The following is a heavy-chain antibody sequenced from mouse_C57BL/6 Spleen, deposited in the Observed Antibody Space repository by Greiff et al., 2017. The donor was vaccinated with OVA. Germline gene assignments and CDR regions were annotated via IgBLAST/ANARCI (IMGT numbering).Heavy chain of an antibody. J-gene: IGHJ4*01. CDR3: ARQENYGSSNYYAMDY. CDR2: ISSGGSYP. CDR1: GFTFSSYG. D-gene: IGHD1-1*01. Sequence: EVKVVESGGDLVKPGGSLKLSCAASGFTFSSYGMSWVRQTPDKRLEWVATISSGGSYPYYPDSVKGRFTISRDNAKNTLYLQMSSLKSEDTAMYYCARQENYGSSNYYAMDYWGQGTSVTVSS. V-gene: IGHV5-6*01.